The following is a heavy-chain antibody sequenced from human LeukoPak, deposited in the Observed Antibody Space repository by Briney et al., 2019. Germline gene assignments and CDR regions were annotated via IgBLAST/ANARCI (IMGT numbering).Heavy chain of an antibody. J-gene: IGHJ5*02. D-gene: IGHD2-2*01. V-gene: IGHV1-69*13. CDR3: ARNQDYRSSTSCGGWFDP. CDR2: IIPIFGTA. Sequence: ASVKVSCKASGGTFSSYAISWVRQAPGQGLEWMGGIIPIFGTANYAQKFQGRVTITADESTSTAYMELSSLRSEDTAVYYCARNQDYRSSTSCGGWFDPWGQGTLVTVSS. CDR1: GGTFSSYA.